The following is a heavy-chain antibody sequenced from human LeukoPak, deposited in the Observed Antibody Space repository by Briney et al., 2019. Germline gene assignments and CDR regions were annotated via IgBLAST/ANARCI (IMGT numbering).Heavy chain of an antibody. Sequence: AGSLRLSCAASXFXVXXXXXIXVXQAPXXXXXXVGRIKTKSEGVTTDCAAPVKGRFTISRDDSKNTLYLQMNSLKSEDTGVYYCTTEVGATAKGWGQGTLVTVSS. J-gene: IGHJ4*02. CDR1: XFXVXXXX. CDR2: IKTKSEGVTT. CDR3: TTEVGATAKG. V-gene: IGHV3-15*01. D-gene: IGHD1-26*01.